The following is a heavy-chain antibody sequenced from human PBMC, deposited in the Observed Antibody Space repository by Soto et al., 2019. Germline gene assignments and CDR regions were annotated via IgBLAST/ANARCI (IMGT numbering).Heavy chain of an antibody. J-gene: IGHJ5*02. D-gene: IGHD3-3*01. CDR1: GGTFSSYA. CDR3: ARSPRITIFGVVITNPNWFDP. Sequence: GASVKVSCKASGGTFSSYAISWVRQAPGQGLEWMGGIIPIFGTANYAQKFQGRVTITADESTSTAYMELSSLRSEDTAVYYCARSPRITIFGVVITNPNWFDPWGQGTLVTVSS. CDR2: IIPIFGTA. V-gene: IGHV1-69*13.